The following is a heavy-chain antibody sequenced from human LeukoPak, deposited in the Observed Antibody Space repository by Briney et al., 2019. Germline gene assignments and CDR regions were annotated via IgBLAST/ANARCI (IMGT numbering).Heavy chain of an antibody. CDR1: GGSINNYY. CDR3: AREAVAGGSGSNYYYYGVDV. J-gene: IGHJ6*02. CDR2: ISYSGST. Sequence: SETLSLTCTVSGGSINNYYWSWIRQPPGKGLEWIGYISYSGSTNYNPSLKSRVTISVDTSKNHFSLKLSSVTAADTAVYYCAREAVAGGSGSNYYYYGVDVWGQGTTVTVSS. D-gene: IGHD3-10*01. V-gene: IGHV4-59*01.